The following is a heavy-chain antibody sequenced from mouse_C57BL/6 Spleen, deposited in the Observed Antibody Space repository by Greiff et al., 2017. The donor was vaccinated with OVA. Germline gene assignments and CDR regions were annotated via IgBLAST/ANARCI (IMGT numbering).Heavy chain of an antibody. CDR2: INPSNGGT. V-gene: IGHV1-53*01. CDR1: GYTFTSYW. D-gene: IGHD1-1*01. CDR3: ARPITTVVGYWYFDV. Sequence: QVQLQQPGTELVKPGASVKLSCKASGYTFTSYWMHWVKQRPGQGLEWIGNINPSNGGTNYNEKFKSKATLTVDKSSSTAYMQLSSLTSEDSAVYYCARPITTVVGYWYFDVWGTGTTVTVSS. J-gene: IGHJ1*03.